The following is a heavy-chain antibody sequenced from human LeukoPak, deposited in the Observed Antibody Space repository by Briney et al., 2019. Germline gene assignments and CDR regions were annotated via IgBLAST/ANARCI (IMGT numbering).Heavy chain of an antibody. Sequence: SETLSLTCSVSGGPISDYYWSWIRQSPAEGLEWIGYIYYSGGTGDTNYNPSLNIGVTISVDASKNQFSLKLNSVTAADTAVYYCARHAIDSSGYYLDYLDYWGQGTLVTVSS. V-gene: IGHV4-59*08. CDR3: ARHAIDSSGYYLDYLDY. CDR2: IYYSGGTGDT. J-gene: IGHJ4*02. CDR1: GGPISDYY. D-gene: IGHD3-22*01.